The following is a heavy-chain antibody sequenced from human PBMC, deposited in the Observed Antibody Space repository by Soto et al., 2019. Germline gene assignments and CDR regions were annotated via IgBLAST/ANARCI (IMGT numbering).Heavy chain of an antibody. CDR3: ARGVLGPGDYYHGMDV. CDR2: IGAASDT. Sequence: GGSLRLSCAASGFTFSNYDMHWVRQAPGEGLEWVSGIGAASDTYYPVSVQGRFTVSRDNAKKSLYLQMNSLRAGGTAVYYCARGVLGPGDYYHGMDVWGQGTTVTVSS. CDR1: GFTFSNYD. D-gene: IGHD7-27*01. J-gene: IGHJ6*02. V-gene: IGHV3-13*01.